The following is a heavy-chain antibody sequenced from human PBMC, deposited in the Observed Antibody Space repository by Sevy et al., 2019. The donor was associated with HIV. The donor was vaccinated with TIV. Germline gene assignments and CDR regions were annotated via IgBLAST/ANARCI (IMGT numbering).Heavy chain of an antibody. Sequence: GGSLRLSCAASGFTFSRHAMSWVRQAPGKGLEWVSTTTGSGGSTFYADSVKGRFTISRDNSKNTLLLQMDSLRAEDTALYYCASIGGNLWSDPGTEFFDSWGQGTLVTVSS. J-gene: IGHJ4*02. CDR2: TTGSGGST. V-gene: IGHV3-23*01. D-gene: IGHD3-10*01. CDR3: ASIGGNLWSDPGTEFFDS. CDR1: GFTFSRHA.